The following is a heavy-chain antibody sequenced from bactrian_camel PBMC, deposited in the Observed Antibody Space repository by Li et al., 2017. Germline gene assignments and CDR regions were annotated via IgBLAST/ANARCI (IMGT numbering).Heavy chain of an antibody. V-gene: IGHV3S9*01. CDR2: IDQDYTK. CDR3: AAGTRIIVGDYCDGITN. J-gene: IGHJ4*01. CDR1: EYSSSYC. D-gene: IGHD4*01. Sequence: HVQLVESGGGSVKAGGSLRISCAYSEYSSSYCLAWSRQAEGKEREGVALIDQDYTKVYADSVKGRFTISQDIAKGTVYLQMSSLTPEDTAMYYCAAGTRIIVGDYCDGITNWGQGTQVTVS.